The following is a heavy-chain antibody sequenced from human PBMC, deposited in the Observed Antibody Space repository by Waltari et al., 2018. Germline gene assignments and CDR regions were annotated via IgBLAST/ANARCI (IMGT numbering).Heavy chain of an antibody. CDR3: ARRPMSMIVRPGWFDP. J-gene: IGHJ5*02. V-gene: IGHV4-34*01. CDR2: INHSGST. CDR1: GGSFSGYY. D-gene: IGHD3-22*01. Sequence: QVQLQQWGAGLLKPSETLSLTCAVYGGSFSGYYWSWIRQPPGKGLEWIGEINHSGSTNYNPSLKSRVTISVDTSKNQFSLKLSSVTAADTAVYYCARRPMSMIVRPGWFDPWGQGTLVTVSS.